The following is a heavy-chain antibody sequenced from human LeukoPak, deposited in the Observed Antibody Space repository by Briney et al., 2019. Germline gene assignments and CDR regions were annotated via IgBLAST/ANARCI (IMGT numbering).Heavy chain of an antibody. V-gene: IGHV3-74*01. J-gene: IGHJ4*02. Sequence: GGSLRLSCAASGFTFSTYWMHWVRQAPGKGLVWVSRILGDGSSTNYADSVKGRFTISRDNAKNTLYLQMNSLRAEDTAVYYCARGYIYGSIDYWGQGTLVTVSS. D-gene: IGHD5-18*01. CDR3: ARGYIYGSIDY. CDR2: ILGDGSST. CDR1: GFTFSTYW.